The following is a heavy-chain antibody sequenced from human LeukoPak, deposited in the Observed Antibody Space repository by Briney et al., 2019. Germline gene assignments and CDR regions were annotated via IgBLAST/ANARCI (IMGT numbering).Heavy chain of an antibody. CDR3: AKDRHPARTDGYCFDY. CDR1: AFTFRTYG. J-gene: IGHJ4*02. Sequence: GGSLRLSCAASAFTFRTYGMHWVHQAPGKGLEWVAVISYDGNNKYYADSVKGRFTISRDNSNNTLYLQMSSLKSEDTAVYYCAKDRHPARTDGYCFDYWGQGTLVTVSA. V-gene: IGHV3-30*18. D-gene: IGHD1-14*01. CDR2: ISYDGNNK.